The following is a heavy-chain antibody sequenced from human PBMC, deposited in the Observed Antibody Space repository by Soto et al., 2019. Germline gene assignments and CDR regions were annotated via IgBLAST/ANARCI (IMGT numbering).Heavy chain of an antibody. Sequence: GGSLRLSCATSGLTVSDSYMSWVRQAPGKGLEWVSIIFAGGNTYYADSVKGRFTISRDNSKNTVYLQMNSLRAEDTAVYHCARGDFDSWGQGTLVTVSS. J-gene: IGHJ4*02. CDR1: GLTVSDSY. V-gene: IGHV3-53*01. CDR2: IFAGGNT. CDR3: ARGDFDS.